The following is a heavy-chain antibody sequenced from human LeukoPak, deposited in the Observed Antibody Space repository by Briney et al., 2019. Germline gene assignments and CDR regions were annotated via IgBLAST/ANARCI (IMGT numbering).Heavy chain of an antibody. CDR1: GFTFSSYW. J-gene: IGHJ6*03. D-gene: IGHD2-2*02. Sequence: PGGSLRLSCAASGFTFSSYWMHWVRQAPGKGLVWVSRIDTDGSDTSYADSVKGRFTISRDNAKNTLYLQMNSLRAEDTAVYYCAKRACSTSCYIFLYYYYMDVWGKGTTVTVSS. CDR2: IDTDGSDT. CDR3: AKRACSTSCYIFLYYYYMDV. V-gene: IGHV3-74*01.